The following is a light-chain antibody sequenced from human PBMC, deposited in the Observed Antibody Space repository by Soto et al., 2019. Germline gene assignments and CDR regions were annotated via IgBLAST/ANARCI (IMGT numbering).Light chain of an antibody. Sequence: DIQITQSPSTPSGSVGDRVTITFRASQTISSWLAWYQQKPGKAPKLLIYKASTLKSGVPSRFSGSGSGTEFTLTISSLQPDDFETYYCQHYNSYSEAFGQGTKVDIK. J-gene: IGKJ1*01. V-gene: IGKV1-5*03. CDR3: QHYNSYSEA. CDR1: QTISSW. CDR2: KAS.